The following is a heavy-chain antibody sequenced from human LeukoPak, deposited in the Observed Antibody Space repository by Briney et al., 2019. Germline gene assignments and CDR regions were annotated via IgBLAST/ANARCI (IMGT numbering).Heavy chain of an antibody. CDR1: RDSISSSSYY. CDR2: IYYTGNS. Sequence: SETLSLTCTVSRDSISSSSYYWGWIRQPPGKGLEWIGSIYYTGNSYYNTSLKSRVTISVDTSKNQFSLKLSSVTAADTAVYYCARVRSSGWGKNFDYWGQGTLVTVSS. V-gene: IGHV4-39*07. CDR3: ARVRSSGWGKNFDY. D-gene: IGHD6-19*01. J-gene: IGHJ4*02.